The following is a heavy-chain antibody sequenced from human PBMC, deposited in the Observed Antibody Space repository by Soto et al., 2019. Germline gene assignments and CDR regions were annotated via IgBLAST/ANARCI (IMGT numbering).Heavy chain of an antibody. J-gene: IGHJ6*02. CDR1: GYTFTSYG. V-gene: IGHV1-18*01. CDR2: ISAYNGNA. D-gene: IGHD1-26*01. CDR3: ARDQVRDEELGYYCYYGMDV. Sequence: GASVKVSCKASGYTFTSYGISWVRQAPGQGLEWMGWISAYNGNANYAQKLQGRDTMTTDTSTSTAYMELRSLRSDDTAVYYCARDQVRDEELGYYCYYGMDVWGQGTTVTVAS.